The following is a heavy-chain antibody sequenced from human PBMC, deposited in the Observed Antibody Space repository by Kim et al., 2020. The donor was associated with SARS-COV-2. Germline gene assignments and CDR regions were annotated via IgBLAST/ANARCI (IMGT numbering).Heavy chain of an antibody. D-gene: IGHD4-4*01. CDR1: GFTFSSYW. Sequence: GGSLRLSCAASGFTFSSYWMSWVRQAPGKGLEWVANIKQDGSEKYYVDSVKGRFTISRDNAKNSLYLQMNSLRAEDTAVYYCARVRGLPYYSEGLRYYYGMDVWGQGTTVTVSS. CDR2: IKQDGSEK. CDR3: ARVRGLPYYSEGLRYYYGMDV. V-gene: IGHV3-7*01. J-gene: IGHJ6*02.